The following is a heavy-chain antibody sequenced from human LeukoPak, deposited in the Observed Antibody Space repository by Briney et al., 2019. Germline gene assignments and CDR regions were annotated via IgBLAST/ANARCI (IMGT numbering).Heavy chain of an antibody. CDR3: SRGRQTDH. Sequence: PGGSPRLSCTASGFTLGDYGMNWVRQAPGEGLEWVGFIRSKTYGGTTEYAASVKGRFTNSRDDSKSIAYLQLNSLKSEDTAVYYCSRGRQTDHWGQGTLVTVSS. J-gene: IGHJ5*02. V-gene: IGHV3-49*04. CDR2: IRSKTYGGTT. CDR1: GFTLGDYG.